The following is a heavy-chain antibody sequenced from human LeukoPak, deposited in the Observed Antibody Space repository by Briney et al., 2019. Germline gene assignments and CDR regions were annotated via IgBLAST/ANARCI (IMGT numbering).Heavy chain of an antibody. D-gene: IGHD6-19*01. V-gene: IGHV3-30-3*01. Sequence: PGGSLRLSCAASGFTFSSYAMHWVRQAPGKGLEWVAVISYDGSNKYYADSVKGRFTISRDNSKNTLYLQMNSLRAEDTAVYYCARVRSGWLYYGMDVWGQGTTVTVSS. CDR1: GFTFSSYA. CDR3: ARVRSGWLYYGMDV. CDR2: ISYDGSNK. J-gene: IGHJ6*02.